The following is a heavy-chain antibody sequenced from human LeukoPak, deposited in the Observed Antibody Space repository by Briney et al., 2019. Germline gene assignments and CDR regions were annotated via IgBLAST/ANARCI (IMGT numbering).Heavy chain of an antibody. V-gene: IGHV3-9*01. Sequence: PGGSLRLSCAASGFTFDDYAMHWVRHAPGKGLEWVSGISWNSGSIGYADSVKGRFTISRDNAKNSLYLQMNSLRAEDTALYYCAKDSFSSATVEGGAFDIWGQGTMVTVSS. CDR3: AKDSFSSATVEGGAFDI. J-gene: IGHJ3*02. D-gene: IGHD4-17*01. CDR1: GFTFDDYA. CDR2: ISWNSGSI.